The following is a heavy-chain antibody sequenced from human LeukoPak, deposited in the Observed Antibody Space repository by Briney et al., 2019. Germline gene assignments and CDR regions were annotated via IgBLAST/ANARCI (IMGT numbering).Heavy chain of an antibody. CDR1: GVSISTYY. J-gene: IGHJ4*02. V-gene: IGHV4-59*01. CDR3: ARYVHYDILTGYMGGFDY. CDR2: IYYSGST. D-gene: IGHD3-9*01. Sequence: PSETLSLTCTVSGVSISTYYWSWIRQPPGKGLEWIGYIYYSGSTNYNPSLKSRVTISVDTSKNQFSLKLSSVTAADTAVYYCARYVHYDILTGYMGGFDYWGQGTLVTVSS.